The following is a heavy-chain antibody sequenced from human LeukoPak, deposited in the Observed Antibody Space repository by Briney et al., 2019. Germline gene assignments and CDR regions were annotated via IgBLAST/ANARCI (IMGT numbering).Heavy chain of an antibody. CDR2: FDNRVDST. Sequence: GGSLRLSCAASGFTVTNYAMNWVRQAPGKGLEWVSGFDNRVDSTYFADSVKGRFTISRDISTNTLYLQMSSLRAEDTAKYYGAKELFSDGLQLFDYWGQGTLVTVSS. CDR3: AKELFSDGLQLFDY. CDR1: GFTVTNYA. D-gene: IGHD2-2*01. V-gene: IGHV3-23*01. J-gene: IGHJ4*02.